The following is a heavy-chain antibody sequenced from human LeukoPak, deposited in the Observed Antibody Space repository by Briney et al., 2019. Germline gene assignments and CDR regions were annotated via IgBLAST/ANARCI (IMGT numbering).Heavy chain of an antibody. D-gene: IGHD3-16*01. CDR3: AKDWESYGGTYTLDY. V-gene: IGHV3-30*18. CDR2: ISYDGSNK. Sequence: PGGSLRLSCAASGFTFSSYGMHWVRQAPGKGLEWVAVISYDGSNKYYADSVKGRFTISRDNSKNTLYLQMNSLRAEDTAVYYCAKDWESYGGTYTLDYWGQGTLVTVSS. J-gene: IGHJ4*02. CDR1: GFTFSSYG.